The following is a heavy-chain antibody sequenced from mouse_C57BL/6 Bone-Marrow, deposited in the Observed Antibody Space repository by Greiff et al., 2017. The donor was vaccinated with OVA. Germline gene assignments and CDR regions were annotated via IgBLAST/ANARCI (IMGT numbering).Heavy chain of an antibody. J-gene: IGHJ4*01. Sequence: VQLQQSGPELVKPGASVKISCKASGYTFTDYYMNWVKQSHGKSLEWIGDINPNNGGTSYNQKFKGKATLTVDNSSSTAYMELRRLTSEDSAVYYSAREGYYEAMDYWGQGTSVTVSS. V-gene: IGHV1-26*01. CDR3: AREGYYEAMDY. CDR1: GYTFTDYY. D-gene: IGHD1-1*01. CDR2: INPNNGGT.